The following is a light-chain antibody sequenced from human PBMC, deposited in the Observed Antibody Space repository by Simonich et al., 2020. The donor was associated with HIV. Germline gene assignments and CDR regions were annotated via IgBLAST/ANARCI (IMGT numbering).Light chain of an antibody. CDR3: HQSYSSRYT. CDR1: QSISTW. J-gene: IGKJ2*01. V-gene: IGKV1-5*03. CDR2: KAS. Sequence: DIQMTQSPSTLSASVGDRVTITCRASQSISTWLAWYQQKPGKAPKLLIYKASSLEGGVPSRFSGSGSGTEFTLTISSLQPEDFATYYCHQSYSSRYTFGQGTKLEIK.